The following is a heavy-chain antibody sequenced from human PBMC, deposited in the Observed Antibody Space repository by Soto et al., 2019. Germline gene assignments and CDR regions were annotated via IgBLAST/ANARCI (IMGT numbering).Heavy chain of an antibody. CDR2: ISYNGSNK. Sequence: GGSLRLSCAASGFIFSSYAMHWVRQAPGKELKWVAVISYNGSNKYYADSVKGRFTISRDNSKNTLYLQLNSLSAEDSSVYYCARDQGIAAAGISRFDAWGQGTLVTVSS. CDR1: GFIFSSYA. V-gene: IGHV3-30*01. CDR3: ARDQGIAAAGISRFDA. D-gene: IGHD6-13*01. J-gene: IGHJ5*02.